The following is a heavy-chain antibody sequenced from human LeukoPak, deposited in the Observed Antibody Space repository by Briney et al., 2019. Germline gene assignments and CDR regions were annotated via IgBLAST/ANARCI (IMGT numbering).Heavy chain of an antibody. Sequence: GGSLRLSCAASGFTFSSYEMNWVRQAPGKGLEWVSYISSSGSTIYYADSVKGRFTISRDNAKNSLYLQMNSLRAEDTAVYYCARDRGSSWMNAFDIWGQGTMVTVSS. CDR2: ISSSGSTI. CDR3: ARDRGSSWMNAFDI. D-gene: IGHD6-13*01. CDR1: GFTFSSYE. J-gene: IGHJ3*02. V-gene: IGHV3-48*03.